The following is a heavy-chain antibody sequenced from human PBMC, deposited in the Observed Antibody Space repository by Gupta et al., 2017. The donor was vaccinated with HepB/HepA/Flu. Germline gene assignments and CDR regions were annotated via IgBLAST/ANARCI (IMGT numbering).Heavy chain of an antibody. CDR3: ARTHNFRRANEG. CDR2: INHSGRI. J-gene: IGHJ4*01. CDR1: GGSFSGYY. Sequence: QVQLQQWGAALLKPSETLSLTCAVFGGSFSGYYWSWIRQPPGKGLEWIGEINHSGRINYNPSLKSRVTISVDTPKNQFSRKLSSVTAADTAVYYWARTHNFRRANEGWGHGTMVNVSS. V-gene: IGHV4-34*01. D-gene: IGHD1-1*01.